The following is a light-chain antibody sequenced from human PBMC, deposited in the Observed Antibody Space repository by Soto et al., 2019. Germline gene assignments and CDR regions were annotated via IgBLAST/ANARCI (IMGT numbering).Light chain of an antibody. V-gene: IGKV3-11*01. CDR1: QSVTT. J-gene: IGKJ4*01. CDR2: DAS. CDR3: QQRDNWPLT. Sequence: EIVLTQTPATLSFSPGERATLSCRASQSVTTLAWYQQKPGQSPGLLIYDASSRATGIPARFSGSGSRTDFTLTISSLEPEDFAVYYCQQRDNWPLTFGGGTRVEIK.